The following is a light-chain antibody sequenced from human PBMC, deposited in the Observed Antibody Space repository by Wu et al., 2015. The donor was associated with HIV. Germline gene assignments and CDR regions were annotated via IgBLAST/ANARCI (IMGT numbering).Light chain of an antibody. J-gene: IGKJ1*01. V-gene: IGKV1-27*01. CDR2: AAS. CDR3: QKYNSEGT. CDR1: QDISNY. Sequence: DIQMTQSPSSLSASVGDRVTITCRASQDISNYLAWYQQKPGKVPKLLIYAASTLQSGVPSRFSGSGYGTDFTLTITSLQPEDVATYYCQKYNSEGTFGQGTKVEIK.